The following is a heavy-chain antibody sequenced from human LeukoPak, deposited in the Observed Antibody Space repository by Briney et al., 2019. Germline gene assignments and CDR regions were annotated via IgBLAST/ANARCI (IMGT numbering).Heavy chain of an antibody. V-gene: IGHV3-30-3*01. D-gene: IGHD3-22*01. Sequence: QTGGSLRLSCAASGFTFSSYAMHWVRQAPGKRLEWVAVISYDGSNKYYADSVKGRFTISRDNSKNTLYLQMNSLRAEDTAVYYCARTTYYYDSSGYAYWGQGTLVTVSS. J-gene: IGHJ4*02. CDR2: ISYDGSNK. CDR1: GFTFSSYA. CDR3: ARTTYYYDSSGYAY.